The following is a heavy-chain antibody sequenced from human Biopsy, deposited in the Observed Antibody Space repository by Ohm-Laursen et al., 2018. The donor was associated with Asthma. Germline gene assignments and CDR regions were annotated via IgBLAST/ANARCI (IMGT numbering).Heavy chain of an antibody. CDR1: GYTFISYG. CDR2: ISTYNGKT. V-gene: IGHV1-18*01. Sequence: GSSVKVSCKASGYTFISYGMSWVRQAPGQGLEWMGWISTYNGKTNFDQKFQDRVTMTTDKSTSTAYLHLRGLRSDDTAVYYCARIPITMVRGLIHPFGYWGQGTLVTVSS. CDR3: ARIPITMVRGLIHPFGY. J-gene: IGHJ4*02. D-gene: IGHD3-10*01.